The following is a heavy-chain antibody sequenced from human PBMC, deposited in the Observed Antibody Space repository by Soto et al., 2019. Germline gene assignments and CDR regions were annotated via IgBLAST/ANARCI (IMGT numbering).Heavy chain of an antibody. CDR3: ASNSSAYTLFDC. D-gene: IGHD5-18*01. Sequence: QVQLQESGPGLVKPSQTLSLTCTVSSGSISSGDYYWSWIRQPPGRGLEWMGCIYYSGSTTYNPSLKSRVXXXVXXSKNQFSLELSSVTAADTAVYYCASNSSAYTLFDCWGQGTLVTVSS. CDR2: IYYSGST. J-gene: IGHJ4*02. V-gene: IGHV4-30-4*01. CDR1: SGSISSGDYY.